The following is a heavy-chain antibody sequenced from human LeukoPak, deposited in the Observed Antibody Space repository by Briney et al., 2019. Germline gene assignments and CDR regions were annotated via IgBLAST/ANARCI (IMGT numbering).Heavy chain of an antibody. V-gene: IGHV3-21*06. CDR1: GLTFSSFS. D-gene: IGHD3-22*01. Sequence: GGSLRLSCAASGLTFSSFSFNWVRQGPGKGLEWVSSINTVASYIYYADSVKGRFTISRDNAENSLYLQMNSLRAEDTGVYYCARLRRNSDKSGFYYYYDYWGQGTLVTVS. J-gene: IGHJ4*02. CDR2: INTVASYI. CDR3: ARLRRNSDKSGFYYYYDY.